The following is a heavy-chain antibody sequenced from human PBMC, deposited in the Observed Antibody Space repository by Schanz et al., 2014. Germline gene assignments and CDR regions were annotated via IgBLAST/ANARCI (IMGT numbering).Heavy chain of an antibody. J-gene: IGHJ4*02. D-gene: IGHD3-9*01. CDR1: GFTFSTCA. Sequence: QVQLLESGGGVVQPGRSLRLSCAASGFTFSTCAMHWVRQAPGKGLEWVAVISYEGNDKYYGDSVKGRFTISRDSPKNRLYLQMNSLRPEDSGVYYCARGVARERYSDWLELDYWGQGTLVTVSS. CDR3: ARGVARERYSDWLELDY. V-gene: IGHV3-30*04. CDR2: ISYEGNDK.